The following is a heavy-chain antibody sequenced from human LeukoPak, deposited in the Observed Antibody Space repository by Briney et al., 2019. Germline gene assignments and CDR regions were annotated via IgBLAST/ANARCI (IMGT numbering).Heavy chain of an antibody. J-gene: IGHJ4*02. CDR3: ARQIASAGTAGCDF. Sequence: SETLSLTCTVSGGSISSYYWSWIRQPAGKGLEWIGRIYSTGSTNYNPSLKSRVTMSVDTSKNQFSLRLRSVTAAETAVYYCARQIASAGTAGCDFWGQGALVTVSS. V-gene: IGHV4-4*07. CDR1: GGSISSYY. D-gene: IGHD6-13*01. CDR2: IYSTGST.